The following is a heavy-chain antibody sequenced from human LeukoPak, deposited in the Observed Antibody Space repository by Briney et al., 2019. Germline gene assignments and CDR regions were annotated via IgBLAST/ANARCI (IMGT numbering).Heavy chain of an antibody. CDR3: ARDGILGSHDC. CDR1: GFTFRSYW. V-gene: IGHV3-74*01. J-gene: IGHJ4*02. D-gene: IGHD3-3*02. Sequence: GGSLRLSCAASGFTFRSYWMHWVRQTPGKGLVWVSHINNDGSDTSYADSVKGRFTITRDNAKNALFLQMNSLRAEDTAVYYCARDGILGSHDCWGQGTLVTVSS. CDR2: INNDGSDT.